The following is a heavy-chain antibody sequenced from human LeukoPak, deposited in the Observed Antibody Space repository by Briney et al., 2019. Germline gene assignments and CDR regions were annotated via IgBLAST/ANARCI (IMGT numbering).Heavy chain of an antibody. Sequence: PSETLSLTCAVYGGSFSGYYWSWIRQPPGKGLEWIGEINHSGSTNYNPSLKSRVTISVDTSKDQFSLKLSSATAADTAVYYCARVYGYCSGGSCYPDAFDIWGQGTMVTVSS. CDR1: GGSFSGYY. J-gene: IGHJ3*02. D-gene: IGHD2-15*01. CDR2: INHSGST. V-gene: IGHV4-34*01. CDR3: ARVYGYCSGGSCYPDAFDI.